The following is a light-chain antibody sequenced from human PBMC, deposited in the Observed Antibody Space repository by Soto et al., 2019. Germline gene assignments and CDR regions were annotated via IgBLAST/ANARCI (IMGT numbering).Light chain of an antibody. CDR1: SGSVSTTYH. Sequence: QTVVTQEPSFSVAPGRTVTFTCGLSSGSVSTTYHPSWYQQTPGQAPRTLIYNTDIRSSGVPDRFSGSILGNTAALTITGAQADDASHYYCALYMGSGIWVFGGGTKLTVL. V-gene: IGLV8-61*01. CDR2: NTD. J-gene: IGLJ3*02. CDR3: ALYMGSGIWV.